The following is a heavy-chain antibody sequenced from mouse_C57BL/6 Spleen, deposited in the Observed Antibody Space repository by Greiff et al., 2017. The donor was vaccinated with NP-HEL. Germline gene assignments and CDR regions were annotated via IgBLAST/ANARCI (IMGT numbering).Heavy chain of an antibody. J-gene: IGHJ3*01. CDR1: GYTFTSYD. CDR2: IYPRDGST. Sequence: QVQLQQSGPELVKPGASVKLSCKASGYTFTSYDINWVKQRPGQGLEWIGWIYPRDGSTKYNEKFKGKATLTVDTSSSTAYMELHSLTSEDSAVYFCARTSYYSNYVGWFAYWGQGTLVTVSA. D-gene: IGHD2-5*01. CDR3: ARTSYYSNYVGWFAY. V-gene: IGHV1-85*01.